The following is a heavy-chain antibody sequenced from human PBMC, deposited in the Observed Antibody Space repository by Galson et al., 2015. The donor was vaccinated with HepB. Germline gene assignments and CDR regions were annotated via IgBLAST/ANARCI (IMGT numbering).Heavy chain of an antibody. CDR1: GFTFSAYG. CDR3: ARAPDGGNGCDY. CDR2: ISTGGRKI. D-gene: IGHD4-23*01. V-gene: IGHV3-48*02. J-gene: IGHJ4*02. Sequence: SLRLSCAPSGFTFSAYGMTWVRQAPGKGLEWLSYISTGGRKIYYADSVKGRFTISRDNARNSLYLQMDSLRDEDTAVYYCARAPDGGNGCDYWGQGTLVTVSS.